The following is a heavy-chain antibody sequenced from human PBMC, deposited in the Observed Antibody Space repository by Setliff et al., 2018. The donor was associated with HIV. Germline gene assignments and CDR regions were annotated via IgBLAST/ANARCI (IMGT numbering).Heavy chain of an antibody. CDR2: INHSGST. V-gene: IGHV4-34*01. CDR3: ARSIHGGGSEPFDT. J-gene: IGHJ5*02. D-gene: IGHD3-10*01. CDR1: DGSFSSDY. Sequence: SETLSLTCTVSDGSFSSDYWTWIRQPPGKGLEWIGEINHSGSTKYNPSLEDRVTMSVDTSNNQFSLSLRSVTAADTAIYYCARSIHGGGSEPFDTWGQGTLVTVSS.